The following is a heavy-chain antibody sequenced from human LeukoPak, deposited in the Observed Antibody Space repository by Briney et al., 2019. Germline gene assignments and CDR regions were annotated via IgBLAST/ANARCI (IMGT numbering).Heavy chain of an antibody. Sequence: GGALRLSCAASGFTFSSYVVNWVRQAPGEGLEGGSAIRGSGGSTYYADSVKGRFTISRDNSKNTLYPQMSSLRAEDTAVYYCAKDRGRYYDSSSYYWGYYFDSWGQGILVTVST. J-gene: IGHJ4*02. CDR1: GFTFSSYV. CDR2: IRGSGGST. D-gene: IGHD3-22*01. CDR3: AKDRGRYYDSSSYYWGYYFDS. V-gene: IGHV3-23*01.